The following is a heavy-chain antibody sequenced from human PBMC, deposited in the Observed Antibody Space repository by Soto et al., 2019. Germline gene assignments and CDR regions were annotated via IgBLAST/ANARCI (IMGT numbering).Heavy chain of an antibody. CDR3: ARVWSGWALRPYYFDF. V-gene: IGHV3-49*03. J-gene: IGHJ4*02. CDR2: IRSKAYGGTT. D-gene: IGHD1-26*01. CDR1: GFTCGGYS. Sequence: GSLKLSCTTYGFTCGGYSMTWFRQAPGKGLECLGFIRSKAYGGTTEYAASVNGRFLISRDDSKSIAYLQMNSLESEDTAVYYCARVWSGWALRPYYFDFWGQGAFVTI.